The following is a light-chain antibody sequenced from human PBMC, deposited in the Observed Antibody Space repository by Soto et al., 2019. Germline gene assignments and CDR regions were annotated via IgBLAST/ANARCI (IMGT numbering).Light chain of an antibody. Sequence: QSVLTQPASVSGSPGQSITISCAGTSGDNGDYNYVSWYQKHPGKVPKVIIYDVSNRPSGVSYRFSGTKSGNTASLTFSGLQAEDEADYYCCSYTRSGTLIFGTGTKVTVL. CDR2: DVS. J-gene: IGLJ1*01. CDR3: CSYTRSGTLI. V-gene: IGLV2-14*01. CDR1: SGDNGDYNY.